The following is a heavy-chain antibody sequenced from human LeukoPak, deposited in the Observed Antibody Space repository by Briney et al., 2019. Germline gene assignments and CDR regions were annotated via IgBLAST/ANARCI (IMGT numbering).Heavy chain of an antibody. D-gene: IGHD2-8*01. CDR2: TGTAGDT. CDR1: GFTFSTYD. J-gene: IGHJ4*02. V-gene: IGHV3-13*01. CDR3: ARQNRNGFDY. Sequence: GGSLRLSCAASGFTFSTYDFHWVRQTTGKGLEWVSATGTAGDTWYSGSVKGRFTISRENAKSSMYLQMNSLRVGDTAVYYCARQNRNGFDYWGQGTLVTVSS.